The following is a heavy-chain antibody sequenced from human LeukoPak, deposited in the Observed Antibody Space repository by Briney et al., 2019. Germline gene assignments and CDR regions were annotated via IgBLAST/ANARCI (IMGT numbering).Heavy chain of an antibody. CDR3: TTCPLYSSSWLNWFDP. CDR2: IKSKTDGETT. V-gene: IGHV3-15*07. CDR1: GFTFSNAW. J-gene: IGHJ5*02. D-gene: IGHD6-13*01. Sequence: GGSLRLSCAASGFTFSNAWMNWVRQAPGKGLEWVGRIKSKTDGETTDYAAPVKGRFTISRDDSKNTLYLQMNSLKTEDTAVYYCTTCPLYSSSWLNWFDPWGQGTLVTVSS.